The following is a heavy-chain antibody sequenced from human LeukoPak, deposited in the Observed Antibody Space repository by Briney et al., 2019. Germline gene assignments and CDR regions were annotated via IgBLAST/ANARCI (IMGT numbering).Heavy chain of an antibody. CDR3: ARGYDFWSAKGFDP. CDR2: IYYSGST. J-gene: IGHJ5*02. Sequence: SETLSLTCTVSGGSISSYYWSWIRQPPGKGLEWIGYIYYSGSTNYNPSLKSRVTISVDTSKNQFSLKLSSVTAADTAVYYCARGYDFWSAKGFDPWGQGTLVTVSS. CDR1: GGSISSYY. V-gene: IGHV4-59*12. D-gene: IGHD3-3*01.